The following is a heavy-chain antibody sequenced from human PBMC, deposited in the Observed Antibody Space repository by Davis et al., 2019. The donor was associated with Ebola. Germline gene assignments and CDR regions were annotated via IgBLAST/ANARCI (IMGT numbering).Heavy chain of an antibody. Sequence: GESLKISCAASGFTFSSYAMHWVRQAPGKGLEWVAVISYDGSNKYYADSVKGRFTISRDNSKNTLYLQMNSLRAEDTAVYYCARWGQTIVVVTATPGLDYWGQGTLVIVSS. CDR2: ISYDGSNK. J-gene: IGHJ4*02. V-gene: IGHV3-30*04. CDR1: GFTFSSYA. D-gene: IGHD2-21*02. CDR3: ARWGQTIVVVTATPGLDY.